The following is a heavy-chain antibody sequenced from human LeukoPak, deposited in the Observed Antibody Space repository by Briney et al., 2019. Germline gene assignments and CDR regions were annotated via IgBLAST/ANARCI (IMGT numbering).Heavy chain of an antibody. Sequence: GGSLRLSCAASGFTFSSYWMHWVRQAPGKGLVWVSRINIDGSNTTYADSVKGRFTISRDNAKNTLYLQMISLRAEDTAVYYCARETGGTGYFVDYWGQGTLVTVS. CDR3: ARETGGTGYFVDY. J-gene: IGHJ4*02. D-gene: IGHD3-9*01. CDR1: GFTFSSYW. V-gene: IGHV3-74*01. CDR2: INIDGSNT.